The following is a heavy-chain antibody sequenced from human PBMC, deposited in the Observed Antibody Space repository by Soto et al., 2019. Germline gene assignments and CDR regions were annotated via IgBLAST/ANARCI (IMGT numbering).Heavy chain of an antibody. D-gene: IGHD6-13*01. CDR3: VRDVSRAAGYEF. CDR2: IRNEANGSTT. V-gene: IGHV3-72*01. CDR1: GFTFSDHY. Sequence: EVQLVESGGGLVQPGGSLRLSCAASGFTFSDHYMDWVRQAPGKGLEWVGRIRNEANGSTTQYAASVRGRFIISRDDSKNSLYLQMNSLKPEDTAIYYCVRDVSRAAGYEFWGQGTLVTVSS. J-gene: IGHJ4*02.